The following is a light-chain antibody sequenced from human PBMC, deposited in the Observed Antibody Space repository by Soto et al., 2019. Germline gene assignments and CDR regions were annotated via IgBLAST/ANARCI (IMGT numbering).Light chain of an antibody. CDR2: TTS. CDR1: QSINSQ. CDR3: HQCDSTPQT. Sequence: DIQMTQSPSSLSASVGDRVTITCRASQSINSQLNWYQQKPGQPPKLLIHTTSSLQSVAPSMFSGSGGGTFFTLTSRTLQPEVFATYCCHQCDSTPQTFGGGTKVEI. V-gene: IGKV1-39*01. J-gene: IGKJ4*01.